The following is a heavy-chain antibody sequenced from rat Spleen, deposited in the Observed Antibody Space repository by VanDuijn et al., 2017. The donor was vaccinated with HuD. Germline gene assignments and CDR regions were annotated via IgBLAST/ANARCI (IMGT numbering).Heavy chain of an antibody. V-gene: IGHV5-17*01. D-gene: IGHD5-1*01. CDR2: ILYDDTNI. CDR3: ARHPQLGVFWYFDF. J-gene: IGHJ1*01. Sequence: EVQLVESDGGLVQPGRSLKLSCAASGFTFRDYAMAWVRQAPKKGLEWVATILYDDTNIYYRDSVKGRFTISRDNTKNTLYLQMDSLRSEDTATYYCARHPQLGVFWYFDFWGPGTMVTVSS. CDR1: GFTFRDYA.